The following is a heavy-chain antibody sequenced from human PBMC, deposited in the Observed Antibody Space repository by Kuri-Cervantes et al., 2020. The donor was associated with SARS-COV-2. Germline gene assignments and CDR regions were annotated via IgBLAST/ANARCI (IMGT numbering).Heavy chain of an antibody. CDR3: ARDGSKGKYFQH. CDR2: INPNSGGT. V-gene: IGHV1-2*02. CDR1: GYTFTSYY. J-gene: IGHJ1*01. D-gene: IGHD3-10*01. Sequence: ASVKVSCKASGYTFTSYYMHWVRQAPGQGLEWMGWINPNSGGTNYAQKFQGRVTMTRDTSISTAYMELSRLRSDDTAVYYCARDGSKGKYFQHWGQGTLVTVSS.